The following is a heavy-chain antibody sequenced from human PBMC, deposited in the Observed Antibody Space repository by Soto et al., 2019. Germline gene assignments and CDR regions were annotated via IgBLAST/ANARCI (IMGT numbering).Heavy chain of an antibody. CDR1: GGTFSTYP. V-gene: IGHV1-69*01. J-gene: IGHJ5*02. CDR3: ARCATHGSSWYFWFDP. CDR2: IIPLFGTT. Sequence: QVQLVQSGAEVRMPGSSVKVSCKASGGTFSTYPINWVRQAPGQGLEWMGGIIPLFGTTNYAQKFKGRVTITADESTSTAYMELSSLRPEDAAVYYCARCATHGSSWYFWFDPWGQGTLVTVSS. D-gene: IGHD6-19*01.